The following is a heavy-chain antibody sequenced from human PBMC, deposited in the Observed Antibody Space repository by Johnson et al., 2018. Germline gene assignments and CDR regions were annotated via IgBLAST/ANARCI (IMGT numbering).Heavy chain of an antibody. CDR1: GFTFSSYG. D-gene: IGHD2-15*01. V-gene: IGHV3-33*01. Sequence: QVQLVQSGGGVVQPGRSLRLSCAASGFTFSSYGMHWVRQAPGKGLEWVAVLWYDGSNKYYADSVKGRFTISRDNSKNTLYLQMNSLRAEDTAVYYCAREADSHDAFDVWGQGTMVTVSS. CDR2: LWYDGSNK. CDR3: AREADSHDAFDV. J-gene: IGHJ3*01.